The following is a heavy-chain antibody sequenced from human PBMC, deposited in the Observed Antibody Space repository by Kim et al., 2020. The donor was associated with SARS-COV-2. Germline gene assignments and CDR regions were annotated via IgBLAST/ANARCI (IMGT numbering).Heavy chain of an antibody. D-gene: IGHD3-9*01. V-gene: IGHV5-51*01. CDR1: GYSFTSYW. Sequence: GESLKISCKGSGYSFTSYWIGWVRQMPGKGLEWMGIIYPGDSDTRYSPSFQGQITISADKSISTAYLQWSSLKASDTAIYYCATSFRYFDWSIFDYWGQGTLVTVSS. CDR3: ATSFRYFDWSIFDY. J-gene: IGHJ4*02. CDR2: IYPGDSDT.